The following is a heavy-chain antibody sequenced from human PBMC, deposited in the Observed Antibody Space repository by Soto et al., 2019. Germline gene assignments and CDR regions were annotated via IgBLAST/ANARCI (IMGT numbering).Heavy chain of an antibody. CDR2: ISAYNGNT. D-gene: IGHD3-9*01. CDR3: ARDWYYDILTGPHYFDY. J-gene: IGHJ4*02. CDR1: GYTFTSYG. V-gene: IGHV1-18*01. Sequence: ASVKVSCKASGYTFTSYGISWVRQAPGQGLEWMGWISAYNGNTNYAQKLQGRVTMTTDTSTSTAYMELRSLRSDDTAVYYCARDWYYDILTGPHYFDYWGQGTLVTSPQ.